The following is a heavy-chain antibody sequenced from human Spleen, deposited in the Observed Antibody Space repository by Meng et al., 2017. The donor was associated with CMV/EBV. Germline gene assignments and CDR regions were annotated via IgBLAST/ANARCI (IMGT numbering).Heavy chain of an antibody. J-gene: IGHJ4*02. D-gene: IGHD6-13*01. CDR2: IFYSGST. CDR3: ARDDSSTWHRNFDS. Sequence: SQTLSLTCTVSGGSISSYYWSWIRQPPGKGLEWIGYIFYSGSTNYSPSLKSRVTLSVDTSKNQFSLKLTSVTAADTAVYYCARDDSSTWHRNFDSWGQGILVTVSS. V-gene: IGHV4-59*01. CDR1: GGSISSYY.